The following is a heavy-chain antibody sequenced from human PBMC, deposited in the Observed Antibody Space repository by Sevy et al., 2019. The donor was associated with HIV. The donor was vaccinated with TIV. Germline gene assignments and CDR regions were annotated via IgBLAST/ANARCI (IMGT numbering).Heavy chain of an antibody. CDR1: GFTFSSYW. CDR3: AGRIYSSGWGGQYYFDY. Sequence: GGSLRLSCAASGFTFSSYWMIWVRQAPGKGLEWVANIKQDGSEKYYVDSVKGRFTISRENAKNSLYLQMISLRAEDTAVYYCAGRIYSSGWGGQYYFDYWGQGTLVTVSS. V-gene: IGHV3-7*03. CDR2: IKQDGSEK. D-gene: IGHD6-19*01. J-gene: IGHJ4*02.